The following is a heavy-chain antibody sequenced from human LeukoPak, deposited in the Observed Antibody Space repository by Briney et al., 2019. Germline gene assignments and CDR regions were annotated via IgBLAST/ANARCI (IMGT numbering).Heavy chain of an antibody. CDR1: GYSFTSYW. V-gene: IGHV5-10-1*01. D-gene: IGHD5-18*01. J-gene: IGHJ4*02. CDR3: AALKGDTARDFDY. CDR2: IDPSDSYT. Sequence: GESLKISCKGSGYSFTSYWITWVRQMPGKGLEWMGRIDPSDSYTNYSPSFQGHDTISADKSISTAYLQWSSLKASDTAIYYCAALKGDTARDFDYWGQGTLVTVSS.